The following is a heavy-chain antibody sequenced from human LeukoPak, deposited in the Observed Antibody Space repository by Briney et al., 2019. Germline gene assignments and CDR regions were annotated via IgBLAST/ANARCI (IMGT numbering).Heavy chain of an antibody. D-gene: IGHD3-16*01. J-gene: IGHJ4*01. CDR2: MNSGGTTI. V-gene: IGHV3-74*01. CDR3: IREVQVRASASLGL. CDR1: GFSISGYW. Sequence: GRSLRLSCAASGFSISGYWMHWVRQAAGEGLVWVSRMNSGGTTINYADSVKGRFTISRDNVDNTLHLQMNSLRVEDTAVYYCIREVQVRASASLGLWGQGTLVTVSS.